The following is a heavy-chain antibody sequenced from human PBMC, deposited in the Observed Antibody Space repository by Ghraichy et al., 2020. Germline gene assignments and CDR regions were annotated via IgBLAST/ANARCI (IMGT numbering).Heavy chain of an antibody. CDR1: GFTFSSYA. Sequence: GESLNISCAASGFTFSSYAMSWVRQAPGKGLEWVSAISGSGGSTYYADSVKGRFTISRDNSKNTLYLQMNSLRAEDTAVYYCAKEGYGLYYYYGMDVWGQGTTVTVSS. J-gene: IGHJ6*02. CDR2: ISGSGGST. V-gene: IGHV3-23*01. CDR3: AKEGYGLYYYYGMDV. D-gene: IGHD5-18*01.